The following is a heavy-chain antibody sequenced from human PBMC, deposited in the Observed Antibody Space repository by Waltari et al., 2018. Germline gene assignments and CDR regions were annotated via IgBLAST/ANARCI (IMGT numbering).Heavy chain of an antibody. J-gene: IGHJ4*02. CDR2: INQDGSWK. V-gene: IGHV3-7*01. Sequence: EVQLVESGGTLVQPGGSLRLSCAVSGITFSRFWRTWGRQAPGMGVEWVGNINQDGSWKHYVDSVKGRFTISRDNAKNSLSLQMNSLRAEDTAVYYWASGGHVDYCGQGTLVTVSS. CDR1: GITFSRFW. CDR3: ASGGHVDY.